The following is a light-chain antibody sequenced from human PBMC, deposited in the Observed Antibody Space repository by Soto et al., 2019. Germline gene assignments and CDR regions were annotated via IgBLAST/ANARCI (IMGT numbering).Light chain of an antibody. CDR1: STLHGDNT. Sequence: SVPPQRPSAYRPPWQTVTISCSTSSTLHGDNTVHWYQHVPGTAPKLLIYSYDQRPSGVPDRFSGSRSGTSASLAISGLQSEDEADYYCAAWDATLDGYVFGTGTKVTVL. CDR2: SYD. V-gene: IGLV1-44*01. CDR3: AAWDATLDGYV. J-gene: IGLJ1*01.